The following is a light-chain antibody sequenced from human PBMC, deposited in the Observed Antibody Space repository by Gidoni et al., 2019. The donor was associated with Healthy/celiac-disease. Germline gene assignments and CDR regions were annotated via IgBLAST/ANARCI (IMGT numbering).Light chain of an antibody. CDR1: QSVSSSY. J-gene: IGKJ1*01. Sequence: ELVLTQSPGTLSLSPGERATLSCRASQSVSSSYLAWYQQKPGQAPRLLIYGASSRATGIPDRFSGSGSGTDFTLTSSRLEPEDFAVYYCQQYGSSPWTFGQGTKVEIK. CDR2: GAS. V-gene: IGKV3-20*01. CDR3: QQYGSSPWT.